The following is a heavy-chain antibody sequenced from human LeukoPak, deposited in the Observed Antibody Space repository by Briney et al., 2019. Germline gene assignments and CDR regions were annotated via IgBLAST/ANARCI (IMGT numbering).Heavy chain of an antibody. V-gene: IGHV1-69*05. D-gene: IGHD6-13*01. J-gene: IGHJ6*03. Sequence: ASVKVSCKASGGTFSSYAISWVRQAPGQGLEWMGGIIPIFGTANYAQKFQGRVTITTDESTSTAYMGLSSLRSEDTAVYYCARVSGKAAAGNGYYYYMDVWGKGTTVTVSS. CDR1: GGTFSSYA. CDR2: IIPIFGTA. CDR3: ARVSGKAAAGNGYYYYMDV.